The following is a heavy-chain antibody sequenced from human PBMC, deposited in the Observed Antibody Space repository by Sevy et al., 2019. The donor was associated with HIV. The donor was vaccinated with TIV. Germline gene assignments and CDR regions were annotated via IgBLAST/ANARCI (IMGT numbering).Heavy chain of an antibody. V-gene: IGHV3-23*01. J-gene: IGHJ3*02. CDR1: GFTFSSYA. CDR2: ISGSGGST. CDR3: AKVGQQWHVNHADAFDI. Sequence: GGSLRLSCAASGFTFSSYAMSWVRQAPGKGLEWVSAISGSGGSTYYADSVKGRFTISRDNSKNTLYLQMNSLRAEDTAVYYCAKVGQQWHVNHADAFDIWGQRTMVTVSS. D-gene: IGHD6-19*01.